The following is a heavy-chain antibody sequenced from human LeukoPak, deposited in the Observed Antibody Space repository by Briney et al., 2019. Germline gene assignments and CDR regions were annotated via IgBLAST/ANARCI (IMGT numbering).Heavy chain of an antibody. D-gene: IGHD3-10*02. CDR1: GFTFSSQT. CDR2: ISSSSSYI. Sequence: GGSLRLSCAASGFTFSSQTMNWVRQAPGKGLEWVSSISSSSSYIYYADSVKGRFTISRDNAKNSLFLQMNSLRAEDTAVYYCAELGITMIGGVWGKGTTVTISS. J-gene: IGHJ6*04. CDR3: AELGITMIGGV. V-gene: IGHV3-21*01.